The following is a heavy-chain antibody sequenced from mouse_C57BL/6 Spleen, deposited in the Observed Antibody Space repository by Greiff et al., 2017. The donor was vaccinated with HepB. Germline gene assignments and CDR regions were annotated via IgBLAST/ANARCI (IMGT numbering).Heavy chain of an antibody. CDR2: INYDGSST. D-gene: IGHD2-3*01. V-gene: IGHV5-16*01. CDR3: ARDDYDGYFDY. Sequence: EVKLMESEGGLVQPGRSMKLSCTASGFTFSDYYMAWVRQVPEKGLEWVANINYDGSSTYYLDSLKSRFIISRDNAKNILYLQMSSLKSEDTATYYCARDDYDGYFDYWGQGTTLTVSS. CDR1: GFTFSDYY. J-gene: IGHJ2*01.